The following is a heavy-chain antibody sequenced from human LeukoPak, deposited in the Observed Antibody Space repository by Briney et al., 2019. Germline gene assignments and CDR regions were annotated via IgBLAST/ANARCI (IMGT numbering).Heavy chain of an antibody. Sequence: ESSQTLSLTCTVSGGSISSYYWSWIRQPPGKGLEWIGYIYYSGSTNYSPSLKSRVTISVDTSKNQFSLKLSSVTAADTAVYYCARQGSSSGRAFDIWGQGTMVTVSS. CDR3: ARQGSSSGRAFDI. J-gene: IGHJ3*02. V-gene: IGHV4-59*08. CDR2: IYYSGST. CDR1: GGSISSYY. D-gene: IGHD6-13*01.